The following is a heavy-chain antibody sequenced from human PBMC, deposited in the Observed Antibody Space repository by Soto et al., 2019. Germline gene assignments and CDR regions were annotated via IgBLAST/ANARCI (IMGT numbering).Heavy chain of an antibody. CDR1: GFTFSSYG. D-gene: IGHD2-8*01. V-gene: IGHV3-30*18. CDR3: AKTNRRRYYYYGMDV. CDR2: ISYDGSNT. Sequence: QVQLVESGGGVVQPGRSLRLSCAASGFTFSSYGMHWVRQAPGKGLEWVAVISYDGSNTYYADSVKGRFTISRDNSKNTLYLQMNSLRAEDTAVYYCAKTNRRRYYYYGMDVWGQGTTVTVSS. J-gene: IGHJ6*02.